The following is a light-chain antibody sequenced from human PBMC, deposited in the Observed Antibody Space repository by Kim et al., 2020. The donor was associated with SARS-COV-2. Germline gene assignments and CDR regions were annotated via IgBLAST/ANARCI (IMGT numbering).Light chain of an antibody. CDR1: KVGDKH. CDR2: QDS. CDR3: QAWDRNTCV. Sequence: SYELTQPPSVSVSPGQTASITCSGDKVGDKHVSWYQQKPGQSPVLVIYQDSKRPSGIPERFSGSNSGNTATLTIGGTQTMDEADYYCQAWDRNTCVFGTGTKSPS. J-gene: IGLJ1*01. V-gene: IGLV3-1*01.